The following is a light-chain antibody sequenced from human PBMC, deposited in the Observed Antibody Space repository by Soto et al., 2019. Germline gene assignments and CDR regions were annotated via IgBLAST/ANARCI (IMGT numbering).Light chain of an antibody. CDR3: QQTYSFPIT. J-gene: IGKJ5*01. V-gene: IGKV1-5*03. CDR1: QSITGC. CDR2: KAS. Sequence: QLTQSPPSLSTHVADRVTISCRASQSITGCLAWFEQKPGKAPKLLISKASKLESGVPSRFSGSGSGTDFTLTISSLQPEDFATYYCQQTYSFPITFGQGTRLEV.